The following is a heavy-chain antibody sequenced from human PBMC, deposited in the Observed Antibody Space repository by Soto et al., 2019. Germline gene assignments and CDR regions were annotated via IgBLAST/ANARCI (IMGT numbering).Heavy chain of an antibody. CDR2: ISGSGGGS. Sequence: GGSLRPSCAASGFTFSSYSMSWVRQAHGKGLEWVSVISGSGGGSYYADSVKGRFTISRDKSKNTVYLQMNSLRAEDTAVYFCASAYCSSTSCRAEYLQHWGQGTLVTVSS. D-gene: IGHD2-2*01. CDR3: ASAYCSSTSCRAEYLQH. J-gene: IGHJ1*01. V-gene: IGHV3-23*01. CDR1: GFTFSSYS.